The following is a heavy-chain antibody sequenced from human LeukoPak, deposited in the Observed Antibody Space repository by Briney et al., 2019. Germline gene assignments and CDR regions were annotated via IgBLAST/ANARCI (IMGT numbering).Heavy chain of an antibody. J-gene: IGHJ6*03. CDR2: ISAYNGNT. CDR1: GYTFTSYG. CDR3: ARVGYYYYYMDV. Sequence: ASVKVSCKASGYTFTSYGISWVRQAPGQGLEWMGWISAYNGNTNYAQKLQGRVTMTPDTSTSTAYMERRSLRSDDTAVYYCARVGYYYYYMDVGGKGTTVTVSS. V-gene: IGHV1-18*01.